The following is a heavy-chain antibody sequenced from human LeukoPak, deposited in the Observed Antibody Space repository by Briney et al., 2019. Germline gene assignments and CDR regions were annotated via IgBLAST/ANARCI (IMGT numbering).Heavy chain of an antibody. CDR2: IYYSGST. V-gene: IGHV4-39*07. J-gene: IGHJ5*02. Sequence: SETLSLTCTVSGGSISSSSYYWGWIRQPPGKGLEWIGSIYYSGSTYYNPSLKSRVTISVDTSKNQFSLKLSSVTAADTAVYYCAREGPYCSSTSCFGWFDPWGQGTLVTVSS. CDR1: GGSISSSSYY. D-gene: IGHD2-2*01. CDR3: AREGPYCSSTSCFGWFDP.